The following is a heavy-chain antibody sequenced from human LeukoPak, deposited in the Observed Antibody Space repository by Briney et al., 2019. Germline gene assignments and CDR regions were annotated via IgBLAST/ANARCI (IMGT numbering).Heavy chain of an antibody. CDR2: ISGNGGST. D-gene: IGHD6-13*01. CDR3: ARGIAAAGIPYNWFDP. CDR1: GFTFSSYS. J-gene: IGHJ5*02. V-gene: IGHV3-23*01. Sequence: RGSLRLSCAASGFTFSSYSMNWVRQAPGKGLEWVSAISGNGGSTYYADSVKGRFTISRDNSKNTLYLQMNSLRAEDTAVYYCARGIAAAGIPYNWFDPWGQGTLVTVSS.